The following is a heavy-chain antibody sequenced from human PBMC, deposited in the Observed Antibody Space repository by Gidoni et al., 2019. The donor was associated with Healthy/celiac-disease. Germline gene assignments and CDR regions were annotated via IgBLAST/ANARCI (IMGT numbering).Heavy chain of an antibody. D-gene: IGHD5-18*01. V-gene: IGHV4-59*08. CDR3: ARHEDVWHTAMAKYYYYGMDV. CDR1: GGSISSYY. J-gene: IGHJ6*02. Sequence: QVQLQESGPGLVKPSETLSLTCTVSGGSISSYYWSWIRQPPGKGLEWIGYIYYSGSTNYNPSLKSRVTISVDTSKNQFSLKLSSVTAADTAVYYCARHEDVWHTAMAKYYYYGMDVWGQGTTVTVSS. CDR2: IYYSGST.